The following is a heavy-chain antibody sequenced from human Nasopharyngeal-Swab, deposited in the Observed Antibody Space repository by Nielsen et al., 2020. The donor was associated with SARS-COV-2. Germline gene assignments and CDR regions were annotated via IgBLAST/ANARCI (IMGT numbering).Heavy chain of an antibody. CDR3: ARSRVQLWLRGCFDP. D-gene: IGHD5-18*01. Sequence: ASVKVSCKVSGYTLTELSMHWVRQAPGKGLEWMGGFDPEDGETIYAQKFQGRVTMTGDTSTSTVYMELSILTSEDTAVYYCARSRVQLWLRGCFDPWGQGTLVTVSS. V-gene: IGHV1-24*01. CDR1: GYTLTELS. CDR2: FDPEDGET. J-gene: IGHJ5*02.